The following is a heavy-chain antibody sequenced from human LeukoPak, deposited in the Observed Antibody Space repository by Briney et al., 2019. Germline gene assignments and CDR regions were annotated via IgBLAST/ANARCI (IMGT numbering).Heavy chain of an antibody. CDR1: GYTFTNYG. CDR2: ISAYNGNT. V-gene: IGHV1-18*01. D-gene: IGHD1-26*01. CDR3: ARDSPTMGSDI. J-gene: IGHJ3*02. Sequence: ASVKVSRKAPGYTFTNYGISWVRQAPGQGLEGMGLISAYNGNTNYVQKLQGRVTITTDTSPSTDYMEMRSLGSDDTAVYYCARDSPTMGSDIWGQGTMVTVSS.